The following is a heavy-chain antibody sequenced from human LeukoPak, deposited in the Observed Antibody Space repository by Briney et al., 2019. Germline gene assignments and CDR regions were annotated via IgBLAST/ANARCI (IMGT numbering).Heavy chain of an antibody. J-gene: IGHJ4*02. V-gene: IGHV3-7*01. D-gene: IGHD2-15*01. CDR2: IKESGSEK. CDR1: GFKFSYYW. Sequence: GGSLRLSCAASGFKFSYYWMTWVRQAPGKGLEWLANIKESGSEKYYVDSVKGRFTISRDNADDLVYLQMNSLRVEDTAVYYCARGWGEKGRCRGGTYNNPQFDYWSQGILVTVSS. CDR3: ARGWGEKGRCRGGTYNNPQFDY.